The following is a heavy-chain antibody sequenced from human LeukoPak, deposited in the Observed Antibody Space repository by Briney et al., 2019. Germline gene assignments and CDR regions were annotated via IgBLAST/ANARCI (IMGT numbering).Heavy chain of an antibody. V-gene: IGHV4-4*02. Sequence: PSGTLSLTCAVSGGSISSSNWWSWVRQPPGKGLEWIGEIYHSGSTNYNPSLKSRVTISVDKSKNQFSLKLSSVTAADTAVYYCARRQMSLKWELPQRGAFDIWGQGTMVTVSS. CDR3: ARRQMSLKWELPQRGAFDI. CDR2: IYHSGST. CDR1: GGSISSSNW. J-gene: IGHJ3*02. D-gene: IGHD1-26*01.